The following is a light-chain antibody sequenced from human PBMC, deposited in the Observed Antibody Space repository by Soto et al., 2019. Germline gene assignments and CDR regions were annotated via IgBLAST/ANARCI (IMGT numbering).Light chain of an antibody. Sequence: DIVMTQSPDPLSVSLGERATINCKSSQTVLYSSNNKNHLAWYQQRPGQPPKLLFSWASTRESGVPDRFSASGSGTDFTLSIGSLQAEDVAVYYCQQYYSTPRTFGQGTKVEIK. CDR2: WAS. V-gene: IGKV4-1*01. J-gene: IGKJ1*01. CDR1: QTVLYSSNNKNH. CDR3: QQYYSTPRT.